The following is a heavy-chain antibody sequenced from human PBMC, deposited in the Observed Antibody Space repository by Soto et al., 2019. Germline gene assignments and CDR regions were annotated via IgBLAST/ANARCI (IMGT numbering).Heavy chain of an antibody. J-gene: IGHJ4*02. D-gene: IGHD3-10*01. CDR3: ARGRITMVRGASFDY. Sequence: PSETLSLTCTVSGGSISSYYWSWIRQPPGKGLEWIGEINHSGSTNYNPSLKSRVTISVDTSKNQFSLKLSSVTAADTAVYYCARGRITMVRGASFDYWGQGTLVTVSS. CDR2: INHSGST. V-gene: IGHV4-34*01. CDR1: GGSISSYY.